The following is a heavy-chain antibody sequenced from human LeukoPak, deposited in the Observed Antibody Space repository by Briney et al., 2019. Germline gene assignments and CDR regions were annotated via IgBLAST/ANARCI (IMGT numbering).Heavy chain of an antibody. Sequence: SVKVSCKPSRGTLSSYAISWVRQAPGQGLEWMGGIIPIFGTANYAQKFQGRVTNTTDESTSTAYMELSSLRSEDTAVYYCAGDLFTNGVSFWGQGTLVTVSS. CDR2: IIPIFGTA. CDR1: RGTLSSYA. D-gene: IGHD2-8*01. J-gene: IGHJ4*02. V-gene: IGHV1-69*05. CDR3: AGDLFTNGVSF.